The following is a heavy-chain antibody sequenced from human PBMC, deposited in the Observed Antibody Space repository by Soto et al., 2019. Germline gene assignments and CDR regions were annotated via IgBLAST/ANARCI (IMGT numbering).Heavy chain of an antibody. D-gene: IGHD3-10*01. CDR3: ARGWFGADV. CDR2: IDNAGNDS. J-gene: IGHJ6*04. CDR1: GFTFSGRS. Sequence: EVQLVESGGGLVQPGGSLRLSCAASGFTFSGRSMHWVRQAPGKGLVWVSGIDNAGNDSTYEDSVTGRFTSSRDNSNNMMYLQMNDLRAEDTAVYYCARGWFGADVLGKWTTVTVSS. V-gene: IGHV3-74*01.